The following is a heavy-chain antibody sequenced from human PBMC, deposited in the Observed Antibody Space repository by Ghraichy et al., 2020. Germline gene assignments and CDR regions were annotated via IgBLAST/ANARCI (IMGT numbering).Heavy chain of an antibody. CDR2: ISSSSSYI. CDR3: SRDKEVDGYDSLAAFDF. Sequence: GGSLRLSCAASGFTFSSYSMNWVRQAPGKGLEWVSSISSSSSYIYYADSVKGRFTISRDNAKNSLYLQMNSLRAEDTAVYYCSRDKEVDGYDSLAAFDFWGQGTMVTVSS. J-gene: IGHJ3*01. CDR1: GFTFSSYS. D-gene: IGHD5-12*01. V-gene: IGHV3-21*01.